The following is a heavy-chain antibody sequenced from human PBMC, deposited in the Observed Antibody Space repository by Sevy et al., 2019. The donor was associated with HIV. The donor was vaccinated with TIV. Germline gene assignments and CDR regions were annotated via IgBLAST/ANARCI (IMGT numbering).Heavy chain of an antibody. D-gene: IGHD3-22*01. CDR1: GGTFTSYG. V-gene: IGHV1-69*13. J-gene: IGHJ3*02. CDR2: YIPIFATT. CDR3: ARRYHDSSAVQAFDI. Sequence: ASVKVSCKASGGTFTSYGISWVRQAPGQGLEWMGTYIPIFATTNDAQKFQGRVTISADESTSTTYMELNSLRSEDTAVYFCARRYHDSSAVQAFDIWGQGTTVTVSS.